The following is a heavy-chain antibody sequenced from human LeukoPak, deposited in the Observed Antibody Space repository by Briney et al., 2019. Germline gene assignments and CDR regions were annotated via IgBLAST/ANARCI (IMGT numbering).Heavy chain of an antibody. Sequence: ASVKVSCKASGYTFTTYDITWVRQATGQGLEWMGWMNPNSGDTAYAQKFQGRVTMTRNTSISTAYMELSSLRSEDTAVYYCARGHQTGTTFDYWGQGTLVTVSS. V-gene: IGHV1-8*01. CDR2: MNPNSGDT. J-gene: IGHJ4*02. CDR1: GYTFTTYD. D-gene: IGHD1-7*01. CDR3: ARGHQTGTTFDY.